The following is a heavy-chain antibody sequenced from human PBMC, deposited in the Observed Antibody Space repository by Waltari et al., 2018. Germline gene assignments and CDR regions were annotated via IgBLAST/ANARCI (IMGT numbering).Heavy chain of an antibody. J-gene: IGHJ5*02. CDR3: ARGSMTTVTDWFDP. CDR1: GYSISSGYY. Sequence: QVQLQESGPGLVKPSETLSLTCAVSGYSISSGYYWGWTRQPPGKGLEWIGNIYHSGSTYYNPSLQSRVTISVDTSKNQFSLNLRFVTAADTAFYYCARGSMTTVTDWFDPWGQGTLVTVSS. D-gene: IGHD4-4*01. CDR2: IYHSGST. V-gene: IGHV4-38-2*01.